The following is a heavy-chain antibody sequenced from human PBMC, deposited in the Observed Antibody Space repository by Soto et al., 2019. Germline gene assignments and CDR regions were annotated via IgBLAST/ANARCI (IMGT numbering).Heavy chain of an antibody. J-gene: IGHJ3*02. CDR3: ARDQGYYGSGSAGGRAFDI. D-gene: IGHD3-10*01. V-gene: IGHV1-2*04. Sequence: QVQLVQSGAEVKKPGASVKVSCKASGYTFTGYYMHWVRQAPGQGLEWMGWINPNSGGTNYAQKFQGWVTMTRDTSISTAYMGLSRLRSDDTAVYYCARDQGYYGSGSAGGRAFDIWGQGTMVTVSS. CDR1: GYTFTGYY. CDR2: INPNSGGT.